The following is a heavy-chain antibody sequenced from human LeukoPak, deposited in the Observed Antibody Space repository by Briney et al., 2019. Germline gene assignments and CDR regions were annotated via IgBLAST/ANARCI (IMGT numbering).Heavy chain of an antibody. D-gene: IGHD2-21*01. CDR2: VYTSGTT. CDR3: VTTHVGGAVDWNVFDI. Sequence: SVTLSLTCTVSGGSISSYDWTWIRQPAGKGLEWIGRVYTSGTTKYNPSLRGRVTMSVDTSTKQFSLNLSSVTAADTAVYYCVTTHVGGAVDWNVFDIWGQGTLVTVSS. V-gene: IGHV4-4*07. CDR1: GGSISSYD. J-gene: IGHJ3*02.